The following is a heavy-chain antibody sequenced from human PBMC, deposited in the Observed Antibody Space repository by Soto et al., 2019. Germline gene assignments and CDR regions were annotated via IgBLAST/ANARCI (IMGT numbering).Heavy chain of an antibody. CDR1: GFTFSNYG. J-gene: IGHJ6*02. Sequence: QVRLVESGGGVVQPGTSLRLSCAASGFTFSNYGMHWVRQTPGKGLEWVALILYDGSNEYYADSVKGRFTISRDNSKNTLYLQVSSLRAEDTAVYYCAKSRDAYNFYFYYGMDVWGQGTSVTVSS. D-gene: IGHD1-1*01. CDR3: AKSRDAYNFYFYYGMDV. CDR2: ILYDGSNE. V-gene: IGHV3-30*18.